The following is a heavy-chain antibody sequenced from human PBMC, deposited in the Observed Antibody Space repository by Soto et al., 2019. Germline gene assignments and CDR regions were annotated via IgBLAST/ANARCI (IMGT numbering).Heavy chain of an antibody. Sequence: ASVKVSCKASGYTFTGYYMHWVRQAPGQGLEWMGWINPNSGGTNYAQKFQGWVTMTRDTSISTAYMELSRLRSDDTAVYYCARATTPAIAVAVPFDYWGQGTLVTVS. CDR3: ARATTPAIAVAVPFDY. J-gene: IGHJ4*02. V-gene: IGHV1-2*04. CDR2: INPNSGGT. CDR1: GYTFTGYY. D-gene: IGHD6-19*01.